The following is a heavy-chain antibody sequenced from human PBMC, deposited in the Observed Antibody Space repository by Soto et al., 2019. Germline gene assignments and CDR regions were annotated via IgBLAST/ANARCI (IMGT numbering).Heavy chain of an antibody. CDR2: IIPIFGTA. CDR3: ASPTYYYDSSGYWYYFDY. V-gene: IGHV1-69*13. J-gene: IGHJ4*02. D-gene: IGHD3-22*01. Sequence: SVKVSCKASGGTFSSYAISWVRQAPGQGLEWMGGIIPIFGTANYAQKFQGRVTITADESTSTAYMELSSLRSEDTAVYYCASPTYYYDSSGYWYYFDYWGQGTLVTVS. CDR1: GGTFSSYA.